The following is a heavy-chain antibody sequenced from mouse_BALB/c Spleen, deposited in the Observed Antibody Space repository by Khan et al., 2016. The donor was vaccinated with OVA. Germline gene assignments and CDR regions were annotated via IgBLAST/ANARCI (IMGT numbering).Heavy chain of an antibody. CDR1: GYSITSNYA. CDR3: ARQNDYGYALDY. J-gene: IGHJ4*01. CDR2: ISYSGST. V-gene: IGHV3-2*02. Sequence: EVQLQESGPGLVKPSQSLSLTCTVTGYSITSNYAWSWIRQFPGNKLEWMGYISYSGSTNYNPSLKSRISVTRDTSENQFFLQLNSVTTEDTATYSCARQNDYGYALDYWGQGTSVTVSS. D-gene: IGHD1-1*01.